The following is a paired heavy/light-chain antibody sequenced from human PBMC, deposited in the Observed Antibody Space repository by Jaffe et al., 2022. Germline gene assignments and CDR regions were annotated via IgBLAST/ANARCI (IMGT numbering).Light chain of an antibody. CDR2: DAS. J-gene: IGKJ2*01. V-gene: IGKV3-11*01. Sequence: EIVLTQSPATLSLSPGERATLSCRASQSVSSYLAWYQQKPGQAPRLLIYDASNRATGIPARFSGSGSGTDFTLTISSLEPEDFAVYYCQQRSNWPPGYTFGQGTKLEIK. CDR1: QSVSSY. CDR3: QQRSNWPPGYT.
Heavy chain of an antibody. CDR1: GFTFSSYA. V-gene: IGHV3-23*01. CDR3: AKVITGYLAGRQRSSGPVGAFDI. Sequence: EVQLLESGGGLVQPGGSLRLSCAASGFTFSSYAMSWVRQAPGKGLEWVSAISGSGGSTYYADSVKGRFTISRDNSKNTLYLQMNSLRAEDTAVYYCAKVITGYLAGRQRSSGPVGAFDIWGQGTMVTVSS. D-gene: IGHD6-19*01. CDR2: ISGSGGST. J-gene: IGHJ3*02.